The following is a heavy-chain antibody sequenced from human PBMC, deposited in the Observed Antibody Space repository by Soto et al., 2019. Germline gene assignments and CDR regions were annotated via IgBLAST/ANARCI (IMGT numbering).Heavy chain of an antibody. CDR1: GGSISTYY. J-gene: IGHJ3*02. V-gene: IGHV4-59*01. CDR2: IYYSGST. Sequence: SETLSLTCTVSGGSISTYYWSWIRQPPGKGLEWIGYIYYSGSTNYNPSHKSRVTISVDTSKNQFSLKLSSVTAADTAVYYCARTLGYYDSSGFYDAFDIWGQGTMVTVSS. CDR3: ARTLGYYDSSGFYDAFDI. D-gene: IGHD3-22*01.